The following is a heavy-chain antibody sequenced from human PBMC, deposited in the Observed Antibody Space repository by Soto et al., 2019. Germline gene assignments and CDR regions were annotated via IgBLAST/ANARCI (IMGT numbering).Heavy chain of an antibody. Sequence: SETLSLTCAVYGGSFSGYYWSWIRQPPGKGLEWIGEINHSGSTNYNPSLKSRVTISVDTSKNQFSLKLSSVTAADTAVYYCARLYSSGWYLGWFDPWGQGTLVTVSS. CDR3: ARLYSSGWYLGWFDP. J-gene: IGHJ5*02. CDR1: GGSFSGYY. D-gene: IGHD6-19*01. V-gene: IGHV4-34*01. CDR2: INHSGST.